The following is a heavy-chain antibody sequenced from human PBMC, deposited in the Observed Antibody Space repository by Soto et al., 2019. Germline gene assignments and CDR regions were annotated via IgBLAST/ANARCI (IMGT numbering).Heavy chain of an antibody. Sequence: PSETLSLTCTDSGGSISSAGYYWSWIRQHPGKGLEWIGYIYFSGVTYYNPSLESRVTISVDTSKNQFSLRLSPVTAADTAVYYCARDPWRTPPEAAFDVWGQGTKVTVSS. V-gene: IGHV4-31*03. CDR1: GGSISSAGYY. CDR2: IYFSGVT. J-gene: IGHJ3*01. D-gene: IGHD1-1*01. CDR3: ARDPWRTPPEAAFDV.